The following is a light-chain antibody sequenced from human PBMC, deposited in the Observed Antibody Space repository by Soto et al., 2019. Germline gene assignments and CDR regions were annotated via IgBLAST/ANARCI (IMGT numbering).Light chain of an antibody. CDR3: QQYNNWPPDYT. J-gene: IGKJ2*01. CDR1: QRINSN. CDR2: DAS. Sequence: ETVMTQSPATLSVSPGERVTLSCRASQRINSNLAWYQQRPGQAPRVLIYDASSRATAGPARFSGSGSGTEFTLTLSSLQSEAFAVVYCQQYNNWPPDYTFGQGTKLEIK. V-gene: IGKV3-15*01.